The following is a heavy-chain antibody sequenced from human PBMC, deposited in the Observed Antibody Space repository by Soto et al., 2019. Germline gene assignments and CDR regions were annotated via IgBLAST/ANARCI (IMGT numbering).Heavy chain of an antibody. CDR1: GFSLSNAGLG. CDR3: ASTYSTSWYWFDP. Sequence: QVTVKESGPVLVKPTETLTLTCTVSGFSLSNAGLGVSWIRQPPGKALEWLAHIFSNDEKSYSTSQKSRLTISKDPSKSQVVLIMTNMDPVDTATYYCASTYSTSWYWFDPWGQGTLVTVSS. D-gene: IGHD6-13*01. J-gene: IGHJ5*02. CDR2: IFSNDEK. V-gene: IGHV2-26*04.